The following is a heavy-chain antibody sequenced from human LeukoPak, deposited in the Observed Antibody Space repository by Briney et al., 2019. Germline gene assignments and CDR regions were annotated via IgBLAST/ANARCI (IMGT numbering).Heavy chain of an antibody. V-gene: IGHV3-66*01. D-gene: IGHD3-3*01. CDR2: IYSGGST. CDR3: AREQRFLEWLFDY. Sequence: GGSLRLSCAASGFTVSSNYMSWVRQAPGKGLEWVSVIYSGGSTYYADSVKGGFTISRDNSKNTLYLQMNSLRAEDTAVYYCAREQRFLEWLFDYWGQGTLVTVSS. J-gene: IGHJ4*02. CDR1: GFTVSSNY.